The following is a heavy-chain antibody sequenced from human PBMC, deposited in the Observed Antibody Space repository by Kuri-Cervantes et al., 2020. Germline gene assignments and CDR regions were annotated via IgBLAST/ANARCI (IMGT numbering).Heavy chain of an antibody. CDR3: ARYYYGSVTNYAYKRSD. J-gene: IGHJ4*02. CDR1: GGTSSTYG. D-gene: IGHD3-10*01. CDR2: IMSMFGTT. V-gene: IGHV1-69*13. Sequence: SVKVSCKASGGTSSTYGISWVRQAPGQELEWMGGIMSMFGTTNYAQKFEGRVTITADESTTTLYMQLSSLRPEDTAVYYCARYYYGSVTNYAYKRSDWGQGTLVTVSS.